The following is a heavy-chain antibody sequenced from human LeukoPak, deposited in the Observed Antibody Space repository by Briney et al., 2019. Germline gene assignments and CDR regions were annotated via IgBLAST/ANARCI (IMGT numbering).Heavy chain of an antibody. CDR1: GGTFSSYA. V-gene: IGHV1-69*01. CDR3: ARVGGIVATITWGYFDY. CDR2: IIPIFGTA. J-gene: IGHJ4*02. D-gene: IGHD5-12*01. Sequence: SVKVSCKASGGTFSSYAISWVRQAPGQGLEWMGGIIPIFGTANYAQKFQGRVTITADESTSTAYMELSSMRSEDTAVYYRARVGGIVATITWGYFDYWGQGTLVTVSS.